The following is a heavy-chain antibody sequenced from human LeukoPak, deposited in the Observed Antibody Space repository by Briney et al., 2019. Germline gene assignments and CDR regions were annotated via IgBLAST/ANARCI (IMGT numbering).Heavy chain of an antibody. CDR2: ISGSGGST. V-gene: IGHV3-23*01. CDR1: GFTFSSYG. J-gene: IGHJ4*02. Sequence: GTLRLSCAASGFTFSSYGMSWVRQAPGKGLEWVSAISGSGGSTYYADSVKGRFTISRDNSKNTLYLQMNSLRAEDTAVYYCAKKTRRKYDYVWGSYRPYYFDYWGQGTLVTVSS. CDR3: AKKTRRKYDYVWGSYRPYYFDY. D-gene: IGHD3-16*02.